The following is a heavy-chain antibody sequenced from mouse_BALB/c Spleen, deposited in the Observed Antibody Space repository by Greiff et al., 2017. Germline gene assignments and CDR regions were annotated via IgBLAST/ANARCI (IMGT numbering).Heavy chain of an antibody. V-gene: IGHV1-14*01. D-gene: IGHD1-1*01. CDR1: GYTFTSYV. CDR2: INPYNDGT. J-gene: IGHJ3*01. Sequence: VQLKESGPELVKPGASVKMSCKASGYTFTSYVMHWVKQKPGQGLEWIGYINPYNDGTKYNEKFKGKATLTSDKSSSTAYMELSSLTSEDSAVYYCARSHYYYGSSSAWFAYWGQGTLVTVSA. CDR3: ARSHYYYGSSSAWFAY.